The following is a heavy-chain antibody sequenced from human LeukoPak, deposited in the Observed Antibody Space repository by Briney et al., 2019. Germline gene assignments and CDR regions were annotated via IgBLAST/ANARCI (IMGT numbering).Heavy chain of an antibody. D-gene: IGHD3-10*01. CDR1: GFVFSSYS. CDR3: ARPMEGYSGSGSWYFDY. J-gene: IGHJ4*02. Sequence: AGGSLRLSCEGSGFVFSSYSMNWVRQAPGKGLEWVSYISSSGSTIYYADSVKGRFTISRDNAKNSLYLQMNSLRAEDTAVYYCARPMEGYSGSGSWYFDYWGQGTLVTVSS. V-gene: IGHV3-48*04. CDR2: ISSSGSTI.